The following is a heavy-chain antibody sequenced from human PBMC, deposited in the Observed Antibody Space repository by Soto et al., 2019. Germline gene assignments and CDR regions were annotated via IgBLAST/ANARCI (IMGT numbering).Heavy chain of an antibody. V-gene: IGHV3-74*01. J-gene: IGHJ5*02. CDR3: ARGTGDIVVVYNWFDP. CDR1: GFTFSTYW. CDR2: INSDGSST. D-gene: IGHD2-15*01. Sequence: GGSLRLSCAASGFTFSTYWMHWVRQAPGKGLVWVSGINSDGSSTSYADSVKGRFTISRDNAKNTLYLQMNSLRAEDTAVYYCARGTGDIVVVYNWFDPWGKGPLVTVSS.